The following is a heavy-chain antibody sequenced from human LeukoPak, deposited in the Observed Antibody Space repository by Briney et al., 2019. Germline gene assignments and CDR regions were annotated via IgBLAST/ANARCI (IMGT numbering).Heavy chain of an antibody. D-gene: IGHD3-16*02. Sequence: GGSLRLSCVASGFTFSSYWMGWVRQAPGKGLEWVANIKQDGSEKYYVDSVKGRFTISRDNAKNSLYLQMNSLRAEDTAVYYCARDWTSYDYVWGSYRPNWFDPWGQGTLVTVSS. V-gene: IGHV3-7*01. J-gene: IGHJ5*02. CDR2: IKQDGSEK. CDR3: ARDWTSYDYVWGSYRPNWFDP. CDR1: GFTFSSYW.